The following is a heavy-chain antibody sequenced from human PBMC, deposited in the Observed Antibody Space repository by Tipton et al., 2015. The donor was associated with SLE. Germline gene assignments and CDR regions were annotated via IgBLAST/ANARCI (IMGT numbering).Heavy chain of an antibody. J-gene: IGHJ4*02. CDR2: INHSGST. D-gene: IGHD3-10*01. V-gene: IGHV4-34*01. CDR3: ARDYGSGSYSLDY. Sequence: TLSLTCAVYGGSFSGYYWSWIRQPPGKGLEWIGEINHSGSTNYNPSLKSRVTISVDTSKNQFSLKLSSVTAADTAVYYCARDYGSGSYSLDYWGQGTLVTVSS. CDR1: GGSFSGYY.